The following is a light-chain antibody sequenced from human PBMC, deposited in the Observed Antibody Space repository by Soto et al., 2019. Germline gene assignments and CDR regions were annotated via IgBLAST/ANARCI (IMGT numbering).Light chain of an antibody. CDR3: QQRSNWPPIT. J-gene: IGKJ5*01. V-gene: IGKV3D-20*02. CDR1: QSVSSYY. CDR2: GVS. Sequence: EIVMTQSPGTLSLSPGERATLSCRASQSVSSYYIAWYQQKPGQAPNFLIYGVSSRATGIPDRFSGSGSGTDFTLTISSLEPEDAAVYYCQQRSNWPPITFAQGTRLEI.